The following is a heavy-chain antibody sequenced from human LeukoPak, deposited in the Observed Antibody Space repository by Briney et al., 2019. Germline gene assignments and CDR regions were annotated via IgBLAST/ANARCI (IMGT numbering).Heavy chain of an antibody. Sequence: SETLSPTCAVYGGSFSGYYWSWIRQPPGKGLEWIGEINHSGSTNYNPSLKSRVTISVDTSKNQFSLKLSSVTAADTAVYYCARGRGDYYGSGSYYNSWGQGTLVTVSS. CDR1: GGSFSGYY. CDR3: ARGRGDYYGSGSYYNS. D-gene: IGHD3-10*01. V-gene: IGHV4-34*01. CDR2: INHSGST. J-gene: IGHJ4*02.